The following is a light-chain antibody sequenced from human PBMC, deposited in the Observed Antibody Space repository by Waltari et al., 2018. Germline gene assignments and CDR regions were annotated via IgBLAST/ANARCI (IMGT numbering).Light chain of an antibody. V-gene: IGKV3-15*01. Sequence: ETVLTQSPVTLSVSPGERVALSCRASQGVRGFLAWYQQKPGQAPRLPVYDISTRATGIPARFSGSGSETEFTLTISGLQSEDFAVYYCQQYGSWPLTFGGGTKVDLK. CDR3: QQYGSWPLT. CDR1: QGVRGF. CDR2: DIS. J-gene: IGKJ4*01.